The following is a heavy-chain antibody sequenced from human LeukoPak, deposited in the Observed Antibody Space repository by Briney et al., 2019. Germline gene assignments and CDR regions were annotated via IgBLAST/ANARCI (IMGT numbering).Heavy chain of an antibody. CDR2: ISGSGIKT. Sequence: GGSLRLSCAASGFTFSSYAMSWVRQAPGKGLEWVSAISGSGIKTYYADSVKGRFTTSRDNSKNTLFMQMDSLRAEDTAVYYCASGDYGDLTFWGQGTLVTVSS. CDR1: GFTFSSYA. D-gene: IGHD4/OR15-4a*01. J-gene: IGHJ4*02. CDR3: ASGDYGDLTF. V-gene: IGHV3-23*01.